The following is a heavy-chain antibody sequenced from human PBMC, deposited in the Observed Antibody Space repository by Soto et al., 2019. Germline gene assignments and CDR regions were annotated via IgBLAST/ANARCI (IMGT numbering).Heavy chain of an antibody. V-gene: IGHV3-30-3*01. CDR1: GFTFRNYP. Sequence: QVQLVESGGGVVQPETSLRLSCTVSGFTFRNYPMHWVRQAPGKGLEWVAVISYDGTNQYYTHSVKGRFTISRDNSKNTLYLVMNSLRPEGTAVYYCARESTLGYYYGLDVWGQGTMVTVSS. D-gene: IGHD2-15*01. CDR2: ISYDGTNQ. CDR3: ARESTLGYYYGLDV. J-gene: IGHJ6*02.